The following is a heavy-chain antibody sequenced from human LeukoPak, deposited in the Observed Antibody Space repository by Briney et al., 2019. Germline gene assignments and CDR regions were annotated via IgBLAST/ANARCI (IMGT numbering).Heavy chain of an antibody. J-gene: IGHJ3*01. CDR3: ARGVFDSGAYSHDAFDV. CDR1: EVSGSY. Sequence: PGGSLRLSCAASEVSGSYFHWVRQAPGKGLEWVSATYSAESTYYADSVRGRFTISRDNSKNTISLEMNNLGAEDTAVYYCARGVFDSGAYSHDAFDVWGRGTMVIVSS. CDR2: TYSAEST. D-gene: IGHD3-22*01. V-gene: IGHV3-53*01.